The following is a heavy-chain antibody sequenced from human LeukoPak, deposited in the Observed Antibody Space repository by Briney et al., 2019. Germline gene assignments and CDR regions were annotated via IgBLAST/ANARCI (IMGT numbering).Heavy chain of an antibody. Sequence: PGGSLRLSCTASGFTFSSYWMSWVRQAPGKGLEWVANIKQDGSEKYYVDSVKGRFTISRDNAKNSLYLQMNSLRAEGTAVYYCARDMDIVVVPAAMGFDYWGQGTLVTVSS. CDR1: GFTFSSYW. J-gene: IGHJ4*02. V-gene: IGHV3-7*01. D-gene: IGHD2-2*03. CDR3: ARDMDIVVVPAAMGFDY. CDR2: IKQDGSEK.